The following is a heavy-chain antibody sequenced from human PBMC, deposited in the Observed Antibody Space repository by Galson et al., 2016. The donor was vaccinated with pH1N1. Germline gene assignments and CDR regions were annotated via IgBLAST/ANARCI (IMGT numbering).Heavy chain of an antibody. CDR2: ISGTGISI. CDR1: GFPFGRYV. D-gene: IGHD1-26*01. V-gene: IGHV3-21*01. Sequence: LRLSCAASGFPFGRYVMNWVRQAPGKGLEWVSSISGTGISIYYADSVRGRVTISRDNAKKSLYLQMDSLRVDDTAVYYCARAGGGYPFDYWGQGSLVTVSS. J-gene: IGHJ4*02. CDR3: ARAGGGYPFDY.